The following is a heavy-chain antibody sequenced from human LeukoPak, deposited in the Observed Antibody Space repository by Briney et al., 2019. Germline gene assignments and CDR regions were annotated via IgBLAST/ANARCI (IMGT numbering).Heavy chain of an antibody. Sequence: GGSLRLSCAASGFTFSDYDMIWIRQGPGKGLEWVSYINSSGSSIYYADSVKGRFTISRDNAKTSMYLQMNRLRAEDTAVYYCAREPGQGVVSFDFWGQGTLVTVSS. CDR3: AREPGQGVVSFDF. D-gene: IGHD3-16*02. J-gene: IGHJ4*02. CDR2: INSSGSSI. CDR1: GFTFSDYD. V-gene: IGHV3-11*04.